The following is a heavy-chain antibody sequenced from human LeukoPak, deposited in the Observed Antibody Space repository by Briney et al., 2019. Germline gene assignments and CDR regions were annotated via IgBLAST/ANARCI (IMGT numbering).Heavy chain of an antibody. Sequence: PSETLSLTCTVSGGSVSSGSYYWSWIPQPTGQGLEWIGYIYYSGSINYNPSLKSRVTLSVDTYKNQFSLKLSSVTAADTAVFYCARVASGYDVFDIWGQGTMVTVSS. CDR3: ARVASGYDVFDI. D-gene: IGHD3-3*01. CDR2: IYYSGSI. CDR1: GGSVSSGSYY. V-gene: IGHV4-61*01. J-gene: IGHJ3*02.